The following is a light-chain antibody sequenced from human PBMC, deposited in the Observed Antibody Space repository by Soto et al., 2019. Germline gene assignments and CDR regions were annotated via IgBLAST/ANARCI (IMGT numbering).Light chain of an antibody. CDR1: AFPKKY. V-gene: IGLV3-10*01. J-gene: IGLJ2*01. Sequence: SYELTRPPSLSVSPGQTARITCSGDAFPKKYGYWYQQRSGQAPVLVIYEDTKRPSGIPERFSGSSSGTTATLTISGAHVEDEGDYFCYSPDSSGGIFGGGTKLTVL. CDR3: YSPDSSGGI. CDR2: EDT.